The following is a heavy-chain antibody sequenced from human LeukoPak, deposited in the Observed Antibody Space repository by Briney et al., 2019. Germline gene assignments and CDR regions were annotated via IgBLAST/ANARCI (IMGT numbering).Heavy chain of an antibody. D-gene: IGHD5-18*01. J-gene: IGHJ5*02. V-gene: IGHV5-51*01. CDR3: ARRSGGIQLWLSRHWFDP. Sequence: GESLKISCEGSGYSFTSYWIGWVRQMPGKGLEWMGIIYPGDSDTRYSPSFQGQVTISADKSISTAYLQWSSLKASDTAMYYCARRSGGIQLWLSRHWFDPWGQGTLVTVSS. CDR2: IYPGDSDT. CDR1: GYSFTSYW.